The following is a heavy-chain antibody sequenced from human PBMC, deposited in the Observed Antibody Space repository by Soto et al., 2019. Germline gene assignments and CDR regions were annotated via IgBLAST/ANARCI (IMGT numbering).Heavy chain of an antibody. Sequence: QVQLVQSGAEVKKPGSSVKVSCKASGDTFSFYTINWVRQAPGLGLEWVGRINPILSMSNYAQKFQSRVTMTADKSTSTAYMELRSLRFEDTAIYYCATSYGSGYRAFDYWGQGALVTVYS. J-gene: IGHJ4*02. CDR2: INPILSMS. V-gene: IGHV1-69*02. D-gene: IGHD3-10*01. CDR1: GDTFSFYT. CDR3: ATSYGSGYRAFDY.